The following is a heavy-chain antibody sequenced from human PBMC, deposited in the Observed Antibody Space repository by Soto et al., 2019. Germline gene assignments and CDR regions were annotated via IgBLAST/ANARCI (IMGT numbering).Heavy chain of an antibody. CDR1: GGSISGYY. V-gene: IGHV4-34*01. CDR2: VNHSGST. CDR3: AGQVGVVIPAAMRDYYYYYGMDV. J-gene: IGHJ6*02. Sequence: PSETLSLTCVVYGGSISGYYWSWIRQPPGKGLEWIGEVNHSGSTNYNPSLKSRGTISVDTSKNQFSLKLNSVTAADTAVYYCAGQVGVVIPAAMRDYYYYYGMDVWGQGTPVTVS. D-gene: IGHD2-2*01.